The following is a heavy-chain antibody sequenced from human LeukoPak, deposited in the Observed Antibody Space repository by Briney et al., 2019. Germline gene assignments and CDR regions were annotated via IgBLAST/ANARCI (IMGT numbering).Heavy chain of an antibody. CDR1: GFAFSSYG. D-gene: IGHD3-22*01. CDR3: ARRTYYYDSSGYSGGYDAFDI. J-gene: IGHJ3*02. V-gene: IGHV3-74*01. CDR2: INSDGSST. Sequence: QSGGSLRLSCAASGFAFSSYGMTWVRQAPGKGLVWVSRINSDGSSTSYADSVKGRFTISRDNAKNTLYLQMNSLRAEDTAVYYCARRTYYYDSSGYSGGYDAFDIWGQGTMVTVSS.